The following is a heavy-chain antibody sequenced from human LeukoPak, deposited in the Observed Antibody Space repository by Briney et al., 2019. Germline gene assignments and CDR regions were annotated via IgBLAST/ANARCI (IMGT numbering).Heavy chain of an antibody. J-gene: IGHJ4*02. Sequence: SETLSLTCTVSGGSISSGGYYWSWIRQHPGKGLEWIGYIYYSGSTYYNPSLKSRVTISVDTSKNQFSLKLSSVTAADTAVYYCARGDYDSSGYWFDYWGQGTLVTVSS. V-gene: IGHV4-31*03. CDR1: GGSISSGGYY. D-gene: IGHD3-22*01. CDR2: IYYSGST. CDR3: ARGDYDSSGYWFDY.